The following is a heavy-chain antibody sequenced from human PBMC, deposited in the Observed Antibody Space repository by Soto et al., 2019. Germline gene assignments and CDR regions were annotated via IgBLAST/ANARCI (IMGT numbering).Heavy chain of an antibody. CDR1: GFTFSSYA. J-gene: IGHJ4*02. D-gene: IGHD3-3*01. CDR3: AKAGSPYCDFWSGYFDY. V-gene: IGHV3-23*01. Sequence: GGSLRLSCVASGFTFSSYAMSWVRQAPGKGLEWVSAISGSGGSTYYADSVKGRFTISRDNSKNTRYLQMNSLRAEDTAVYYCAKAGSPYCDFWSGYFDYWGQGTLVTVSS. CDR2: ISGSGGST.